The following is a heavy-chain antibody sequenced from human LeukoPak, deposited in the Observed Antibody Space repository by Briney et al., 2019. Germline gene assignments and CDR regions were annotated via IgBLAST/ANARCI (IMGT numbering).Heavy chain of an antibody. J-gene: IGHJ6*02. CDR1: GFTFSSYG. CDR3: AKGSYYYYYYGMDV. V-gene: IGHV3-23*01. Sequence: GGSLRLSCAASGFTFSSYGMSWVRQAPGKGLEWVSAIGGRDGSTYYADSVKGRFTISRDNSKNTLYLQMNSLRAEDTAVYYCAKGSYYYYYYGMDVWGQGTTVTVSS. CDR2: IGGRDGST. D-gene: IGHD1-26*01.